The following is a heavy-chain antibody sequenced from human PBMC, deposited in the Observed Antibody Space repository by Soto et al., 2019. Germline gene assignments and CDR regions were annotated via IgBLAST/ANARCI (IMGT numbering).Heavy chain of an antibody. V-gene: IGHV3-73*01. D-gene: IGHD3-22*01. CDR3: TRLGVYDSSGYYPDY. CDR1: GFSFSGSA. CDR2: IRSKANSYAT. J-gene: IGHJ4*02. Sequence: LRLSCAASGFSFSGSAMHWVRQASGKGLEWVGRIRSKANSYATAYAASVKGRFTISRDDSKNTAYLQMNSLKTEDTAVYYCTRLGVYDSSGYYPDYWGQGTLVTVSS.